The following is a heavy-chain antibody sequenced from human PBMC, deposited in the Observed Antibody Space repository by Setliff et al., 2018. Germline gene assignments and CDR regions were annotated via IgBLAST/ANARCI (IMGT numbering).Heavy chain of an antibody. CDR1: GFTFSTYA. Sequence: GGSLRLSCAASGFTFSTYAMIWVRQIPGKGLEWVSTIYAGDKSPHYADSVGGRFTVSRDNSKNTLYLQMNSLRAEDTAIYYCAKYLKPDPGRNDAFDVWSQGTVVTVSS. CDR3: AKYLKPDPGRNDAFDV. J-gene: IGHJ3*01. D-gene: IGHD1-26*01. V-gene: IGHV3-23*03. CDR2: IYAGDKSP.